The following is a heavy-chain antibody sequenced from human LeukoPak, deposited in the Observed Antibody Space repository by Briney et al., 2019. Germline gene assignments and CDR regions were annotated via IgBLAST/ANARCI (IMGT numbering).Heavy chain of an antibody. V-gene: IGHV4-34*01. CDR2: INHSGST. Sequence: SETLSLTCAVYGGSFSGYYGGWIRQPPGKGLEWIGEINHSGSTNYNPSLKSRVTISVDTSKNQFSLKLSSVTAADTAVYYCARVGLSSGYYTDYWGQGTLVTVSS. CDR3: ARVGLSSGYYTDY. J-gene: IGHJ4*02. CDR1: GGSFSGYY. D-gene: IGHD3-22*01.